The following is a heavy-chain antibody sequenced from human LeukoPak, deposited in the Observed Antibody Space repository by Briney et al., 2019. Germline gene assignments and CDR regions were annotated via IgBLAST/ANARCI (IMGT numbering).Heavy chain of an antibody. CDR1: GYSISSGYY. D-gene: IGHD5-18*01. CDR2: IYHSGSA. J-gene: IGHJ4*02. CDR3: ARLGYSSGAYYFDY. V-gene: IGHV4-38-2*01. Sequence: SETLSLTCAVSGYSISSGYYWGWIRQPPGKGVEWIGSIYHSGSAHYNPSLKSRVTISEDTSKNQFSLKLNSVTATDTAVYYCARLGYSSGAYYFDYWGQGTLVTVSS.